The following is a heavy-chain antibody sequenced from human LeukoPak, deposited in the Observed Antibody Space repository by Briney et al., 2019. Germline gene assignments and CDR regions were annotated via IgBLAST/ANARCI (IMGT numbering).Heavy chain of an antibody. D-gene: IGHD3/OR15-3a*01. CDR2: INPNSGGT. V-gene: IGHV1-2*02. CDR3: ARDPGLGFDY. Sequence: ASVKVSCKASGYSFTSYGLTWVRQAPGQGLEWMGWINPNSGGTNYAQKFQGRVTMTRDTSISTAYMELSRLRSDDTAVYYCARDPGLGFDYWGQGTLVTVSS. J-gene: IGHJ4*02. CDR1: GYSFTSYG.